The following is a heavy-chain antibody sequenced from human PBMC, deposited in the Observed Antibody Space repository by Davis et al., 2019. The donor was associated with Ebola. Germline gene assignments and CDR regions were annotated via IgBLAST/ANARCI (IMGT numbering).Heavy chain of an antibody. Sequence: MPSETLSLTCSVPGASISSYYWSWNRQPPGKGLEWIGYIYYSGSTNYNPSLKSRVTISVDTSKNQFSLKLSSVTAADTAMYYCARRGTSSWYAGWFDPWGQGTLVTVSS. CDR1: GASISSYY. J-gene: IGHJ5*02. CDR2: IYYSGST. D-gene: IGHD6-13*01. V-gene: IGHV4-59*08. CDR3: ARRGTSSWYAGWFDP.